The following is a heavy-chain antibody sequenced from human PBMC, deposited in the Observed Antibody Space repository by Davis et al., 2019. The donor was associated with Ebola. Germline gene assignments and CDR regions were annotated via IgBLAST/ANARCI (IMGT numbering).Heavy chain of an antibody. D-gene: IGHD1-26*01. CDR3: ARRVGGSYYKPFDY. J-gene: IGHJ4*02. V-gene: IGHV4-34*12. CDR2: ILHSRRT. Sequence: MPSETLSLTCAVYGGSFSGYYWSWIRQPPGNVLDWIWEILHSRRTNYNPSLKSRVTISVDTSNNQFSLNLRSVTAADTAVYYCARRVGGSYYKPFDYWGQGTLVTVSS. CDR1: GGSFSGYY.